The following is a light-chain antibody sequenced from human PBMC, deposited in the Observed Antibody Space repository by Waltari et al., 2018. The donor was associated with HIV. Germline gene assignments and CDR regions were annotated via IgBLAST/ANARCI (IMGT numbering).Light chain of an antibody. J-gene: IGLJ2*01. CDR3: ASRDDSLSVHVI. Sequence: QSVLSQPPSASGTPGQRVTISCSASSSNLGTNNVYWSQQFAGTAPKLLIYRNDQRPSGVPDRFSGSKSGTSASLVISGLRSEDEADYYCASRDDSLSVHVIFGGGTKLTVL. CDR1: SSNLGTNN. CDR2: RND. V-gene: IGLV1-47*01.